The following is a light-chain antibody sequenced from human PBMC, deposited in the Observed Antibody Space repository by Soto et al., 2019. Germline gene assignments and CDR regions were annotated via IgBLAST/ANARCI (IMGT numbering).Light chain of an antibody. V-gene: IGLV2-14*01. CDR3: SSYTTSTTYV. CDR1: SSDVGEYNS. CDR2: EVS. Sequence: QSALTQPASVSGSPGQSITISCTGTSSDVGEYNSVSWHQLHPGKAPKLMVYEVSNRPSGVSNRYSGSKSGNTASLTISGLQAEDEADYYCSSYTTSTTYVFGTGTQLTVL. J-gene: IGLJ1*01.